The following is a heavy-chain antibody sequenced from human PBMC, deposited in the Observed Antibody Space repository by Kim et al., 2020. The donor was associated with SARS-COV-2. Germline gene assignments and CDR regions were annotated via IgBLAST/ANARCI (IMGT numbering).Heavy chain of an antibody. CDR2: IHYGGST. V-gene: IGHV4-39*01. D-gene: IGHD2-15*01. CDR1: GGSINNVDFY. Sequence: SETLSLTCTVSGGSINNVDFYWAWIRQPPRKGLDWIGSIHYGGSTYNNWSLKSRVTISVDTSKNQFSLNLRSVTAADTAIYYCAGGNGYCRGGTCQTPPRPGGQGTLVTVSS. CDR3: AGGNGYCRGGTCQTPPRP. J-gene: IGHJ5*02.